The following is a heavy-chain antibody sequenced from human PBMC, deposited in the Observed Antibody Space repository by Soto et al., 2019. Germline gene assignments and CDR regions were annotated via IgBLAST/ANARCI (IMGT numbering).Heavy chain of an antibody. D-gene: IGHD3-9*01. CDR2: ISGSGGST. CDR1: GFTFSSYA. Sequence: PGGSLRLSCAASGFTFSSYAMSWVRQAPGKGLEWVSAISGSGGSTYYADSVKGRFTISRDNSKNTLYLQMNSLRAEDTAVYYCATPLGGYDILTGYRYWFDPWGQGTLVTVSS. J-gene: IGHJ5*02. CDR3: ATPLGGYDILTGYRYWFDP. V-gene: IGHV3-23*01.